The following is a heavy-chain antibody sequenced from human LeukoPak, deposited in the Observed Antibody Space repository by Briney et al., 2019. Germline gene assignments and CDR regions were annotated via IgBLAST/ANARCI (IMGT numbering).Heavy chain of an antibody. J-gene: IGHJ6*03. CDR2: IYPGDSDT. CDR3: ARHTGSPEQYYYYYYMDV. CDR1: GYSFTGYW. V-gene: IGHV5-51*01. D-gene: IGHD4-17*01. Sequence: GESLKISCKGSGYSFTGYWIGWVRQMPGKGLEWMGIIYPGDSDTRYSPSFQGQVTISADKSISTAYLQWSSLKASDTAMYYCARHTGSPEQYYYYYYMDVWGQGTLVTVSS.